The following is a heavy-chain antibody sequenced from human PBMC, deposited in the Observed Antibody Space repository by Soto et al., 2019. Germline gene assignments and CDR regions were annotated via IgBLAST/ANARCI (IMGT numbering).Heavy chain of an antibody. V-gene: IGHV3-30*09. CDR3: ARDRVYYYDSSGYYNFES. CDR2: ISYDGNNQ. J-gene: IGHJ4*02. Sequence: QVQLVESGGGVVQPGRSLRLSCAASGFTFNNYAMHWVRQAPGKGLEWVAVISYDGNNQYYADSVKGRFAISRDNSKSALYLQMNSLRDEDTAVYYCARDRVYYYDSSGYYNFESWGQGSLVTVSS. D-gene: IGHD3-22*01. CDR1: GFTFNNYA.